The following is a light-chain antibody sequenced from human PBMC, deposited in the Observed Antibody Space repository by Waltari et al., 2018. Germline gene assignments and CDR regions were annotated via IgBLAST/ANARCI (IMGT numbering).Light chain of an antibody. J-gene: IGKJ2*01. CDR3: QQSYSTPPT. CDR1: QSISSE. V-gene: IGKV1-39*01. Sequence: DIQMTQSPSSLSASVGDRVTITCRASQSISSELNWYQQKPGKAPKLLIYAASSLQSGVPSRLSGSGSGTDFTLTISSLQPEDFATYYCQQSYSTPPTFGQGTKLEIK. CDR2: AAS.